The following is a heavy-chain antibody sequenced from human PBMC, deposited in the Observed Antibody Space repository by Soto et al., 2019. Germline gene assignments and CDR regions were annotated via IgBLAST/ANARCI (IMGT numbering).Heavy chain of an antibody. V-gene: IGHV1-8*01. CDR3: ARERTGTTSMDV. Sequence: QVQLVQSGTEVKKPGASVKVSCKASGYTFTSYDINWVRQATGQGLEWMGWMNPNSGNTGYAQKFQGRVTMTRNTSVSTAYMELSSLKSEDTAVYYCARERTGTTSMDVWGQGTTVTVSS. CDR2: MNPNSGNT. CDR1: GYTFTSYD. J-gene: IGHJ6*02. D-gene: IGHD1-1*01.